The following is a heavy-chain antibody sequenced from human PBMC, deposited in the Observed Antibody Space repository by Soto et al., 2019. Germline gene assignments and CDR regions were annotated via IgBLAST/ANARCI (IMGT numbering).Heavy chain of an antibody. CDR2: ISGSGGST. V-gene: IGHV3-23*01. Sequence: GGSLRLSCAASGFTFSRYAMSWVRQAPGKGLEWVSAISGSGGSTYYADSVKGRFTISRDTSKDTLYLQINSLRAEDTAVYYCGKGLTDFWSGSYSDVWGQGTTVTVSS. J-gene: IGHJ6*02. CDR1: GFTFSRYA. D-gene: IGHD3-3*01. CDR3: GKGLTDFWSGSYSDV.